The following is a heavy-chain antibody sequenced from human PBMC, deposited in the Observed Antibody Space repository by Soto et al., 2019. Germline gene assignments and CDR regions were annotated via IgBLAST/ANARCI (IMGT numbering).Heavy chain of an antibody. CDR3: ARHSELPNWFDP. D-gene: IGHD1-7*01. CDR2: IYYSGST. V-gene: IGHV4-39*01. CDR1: GGSISSSSYY. Sequence: QLQLQESGPGLVKPSETLSLTCTVSGGSISSSSYYWGWIRQPPGKGLEWIGSIYYSGSTYYNPSLKSRVTISVDTSKNQFSLKLSSVTAADTAVYYCARHSELPNWFDPWGQGTLVTVSS. J-gene: IGHJ5*02.